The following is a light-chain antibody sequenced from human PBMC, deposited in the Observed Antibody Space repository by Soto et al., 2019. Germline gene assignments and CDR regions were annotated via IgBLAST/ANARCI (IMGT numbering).Light chain of an antibody. CDR3: SSYTTTNTPV. Sequence: ALTQPASVSGSLGQSITIPCTGTSTDVGAYNFVSWYQQHPDKAPKLLIYEVTHRPSGVSNRFSGSKSGNTASLTISGLQAEDEADYYCSSYTTTNTPVFGAGTKVTVL. CDR2: EVT. CDR1: STDVGAYNF. J-gene: IGLJ1*01. V-gene: IGLV2-14*01.